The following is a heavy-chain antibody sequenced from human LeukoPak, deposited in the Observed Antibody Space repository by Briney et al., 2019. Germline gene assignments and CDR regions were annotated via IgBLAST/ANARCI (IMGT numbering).Heavy chain of an antibody. CDR2: IYYSGST. J-gene: IGHJ2*01. CDR1: GGSISSYY. CDR3: ARETRITIFRVVMHFDL. V-gene: IGHV4-59*01. Sequence: SETLSLTCTVSGGSISSYYWSWIRQPPGKGLEWIGYIYYSGSTNYNPSLKSRVTISVDTSKNQFSLKLSSVTAADTAVYYCARETRITIFRVVMHFDLWGRGTLVTVSS. D-gene: IGHD3-3*01.